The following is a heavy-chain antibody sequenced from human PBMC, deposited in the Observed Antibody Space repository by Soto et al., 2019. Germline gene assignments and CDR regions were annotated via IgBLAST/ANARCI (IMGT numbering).Heavy chain of an antibody. Sequence: GGSLRLSCAASGFTFSSYAMHWVRQAPGKGLEWVAVISYDGSNKYYADSVKGRFTISRDNSKNTLYLQMSSLRAEDTAVYYCARAYYYDSSGLGGYWGQGTLVTVSS. CDR3: ARAYYYDSSGLGGY. D-gene: IGHD3-22*01. CDR1: GFTFSSYA. CDR2: ISYDGSNK. J-gene: IGHJ4*02. V-gene: IGHV3-30-3*01.